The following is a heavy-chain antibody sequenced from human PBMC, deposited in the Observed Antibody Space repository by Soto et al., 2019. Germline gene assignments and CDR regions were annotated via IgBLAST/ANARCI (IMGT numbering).Heavy chain of an antibody. CDR3: TREKRYYNNLTSFYFDN. D-gene: IGHD3-10*01. J-gene: IGHJ4*02. Sequence: EVQLVQSGGGLVQPGGSLRLSCAASGFTFSDYYMDWVRRAPGKGLEWVGRIRNKANNYATEYAASLKGRVTFSRDDSENSLYLPMNSLETEDTAVYWCTREKRYYNNLTSFYFDNWGQGTLVTVSS. CDR2: IRNKANNYAT. V-gene: IGHV3-72*01. CDR1: GFTFSDYY.